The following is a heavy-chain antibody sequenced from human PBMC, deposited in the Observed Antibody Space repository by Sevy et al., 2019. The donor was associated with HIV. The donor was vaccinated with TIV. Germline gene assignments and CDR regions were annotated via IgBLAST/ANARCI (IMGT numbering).Heavy chain of an antibody. CDR3: AHRSTVVVPAAHTGAFFFDY. V-gene: IGHV2-5*01. J-gene: IGHJ4*02. CDR1: GFSLSTSGVC. D-gene: IGHD2-2*01. Sequence: SGPTLVNPTQTLTLTCTFSGFSLSTSGVCVGWIRQPLGEALEWLGLIYWNDDKRYCPTLKSRLTITKDTSKNQVVLTMTNMDLVDTATYYCAHRSTVVVPAAHTGAFFFDYWDQGTLVTVSS. CDR2: IYWNDDK.